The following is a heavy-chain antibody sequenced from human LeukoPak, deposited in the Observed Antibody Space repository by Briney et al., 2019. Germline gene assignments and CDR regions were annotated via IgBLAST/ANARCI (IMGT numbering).Heavy chain of an antibody. CDR1: GFTFSSYS. D-gene: IGHD1-26*01. V-gene: IGHV3-21*01. CDR3: ARGLTIGGGATVEGGDYYFDY. Sequence: GGSLRLSCAASGFTFSSYSMNWVRQAPGKGLEWVSSISSSSSYIYYADSVKGRFTISRDNAKNSLYLQMNSLRAEDTAVYYCARGLTIGGGATVEGGDYYFDYWGQGTLVTVSS. J-gene: IGHJ4*02. CDR2: ISSSSSYI.